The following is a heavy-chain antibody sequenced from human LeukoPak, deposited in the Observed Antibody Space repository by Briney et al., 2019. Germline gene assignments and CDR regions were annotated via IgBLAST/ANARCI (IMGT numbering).Heavy chain of an antibody. J-gene: IGHJ3*02. Sequence: ASVKVSCKASGYTFTSYDINWVRQATGQGLEWMGWMNPNSGNTGYAQKFQGRVTITRNTSISTAYMELSSLRSEDTAVYYCARFGDSSGYYDAFDIWGQGTMVTVSS. V-gene: IGHV1-8*03. CDR1: GYTFTSYD. CDR2: MNPNSGNT. CDR3: ARFGDSSGYYDAFDI. D-gene: IGHD3-22*01.